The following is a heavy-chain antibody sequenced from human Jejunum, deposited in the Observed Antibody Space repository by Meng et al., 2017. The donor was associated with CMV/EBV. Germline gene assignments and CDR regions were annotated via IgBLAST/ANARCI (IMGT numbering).Heavy chain of an antibody. J-gene: IGHJ4*02. CDR2: ISSGGGET. D-gene: IGHD3-22*01. V-gene: IGHV3-23*01. CDR3: ARPTYYSDGGDYYY. Sequence: GFAFSSYAMIWVRQAPGKGLEWVSTISSGGGETYYTDSVKGRFTISRDNSRNTLYLHMNSLRAEDTAVFYCARPTYYSDGGDYYYWGQGTLVPSPQ. CDR1: GFAFSSYA.